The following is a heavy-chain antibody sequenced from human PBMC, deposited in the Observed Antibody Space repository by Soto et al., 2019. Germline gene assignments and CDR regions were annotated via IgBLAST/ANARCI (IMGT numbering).Heavy chain of an antibody. CDR3: ARALKGGCNNQYYFDY. Sequence: QVQLVQSGAEVKKPGSSVKVSCQASGGTFSNYAINGVRQAPAQGLEWMGRIIPILDIANYAQKFRGRVTITADKSTSTACMELSSVRSGDTAVYYCARALKGGCNNQYYFDYWGQGTLVAVSS. D-gene: IGHD1-1*01. CDR2: IIPILDIA. J-gene: IGHJ4*02. V-gene: IGHV1-69*04. CDR1: GGTFSNYA.